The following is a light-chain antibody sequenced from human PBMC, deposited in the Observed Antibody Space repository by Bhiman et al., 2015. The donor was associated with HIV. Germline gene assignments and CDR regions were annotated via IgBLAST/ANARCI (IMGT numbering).Light chain of an antibody. CDR3: SSYTSSSPWV. CDR1: SSDVGGYTY. V-gene: IGLV2-14*03. Sequence: QSALTQPASVSGSPGQSITISCTGTSSDVGGYTYVSWYQQHPGKAPKLMIYDVSNRPSGISNRFSGSKSGSTASLTISGLQAEDEADYYCSSYTSSSPWVFGGGTKLTVL. J-gene: IGLJ3*02. CDR2: DVS.